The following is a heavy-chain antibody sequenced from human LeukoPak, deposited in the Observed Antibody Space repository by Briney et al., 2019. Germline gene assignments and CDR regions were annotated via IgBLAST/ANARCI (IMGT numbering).Heavy chain of an antibody. CDR2: IYYSGST. CDR1: GGSISSYY. J-gene: IGHJ4*02. Sequence: SETLSLTCTVSGGSISSYYWSWIRQPPGKGLEWIGYIYYSGSTNYSPSLKSQVTISVDTSNNQFSLRLTSVTAADTAVYYCARTPARSGWAYYFDYWGQGALVTVSS. CDR3: ARTPARSGWAYYFDY. D-gene: IGHD6-19*01. V-gene: IGHV4-59*08.